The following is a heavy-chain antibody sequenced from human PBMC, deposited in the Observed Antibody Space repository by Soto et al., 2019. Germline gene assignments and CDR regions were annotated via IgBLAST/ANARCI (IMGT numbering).Heavy chain of an antibody. CDR2: IYYSGST. CDR1: GGSISSGGYY. D-gene: IGHD3-22*01. Sequence: QLQLQESGPGLVKPSQTLSLTCTVSGGSISSGGYYWSWIRQHPGKGLEWIGYIYYSGSTYYNPSLKGRATMPVAPYKNLSSLELSSMTAADTAVYYWARALRSVVIWGNWFDPWGQGTLVTVSS. CDR3: ARALRSVVIWGNWFDP. V-gene: IGHV4-31*03. J-gene: IGHJ5*02.